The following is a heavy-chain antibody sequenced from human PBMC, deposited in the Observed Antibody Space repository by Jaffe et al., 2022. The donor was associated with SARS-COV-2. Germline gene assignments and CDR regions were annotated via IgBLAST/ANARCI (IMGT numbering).Heavy chain of an antibody. D-gene: IGHD2-2*01. CDR2: IKSKTDGGTT. J-gene: IGHJ4*02. V-gene: IGHV3-15*01. CDR3: TTVSGQYCSSTSCSSFDY. CDR1: GFTFSNAW. Sequence: EVQLVESGGGLVKPGGSLRLSCAASGFTFSNAWMSWVRQAPGKGLEWVGRIKSKTDGGTTDYAAPVKGRFTISRDDSKNTLYLQMNSLKTEDTAVYYCTTVSGQYCSSTSCSSFDYWGQGTLVTVSS.